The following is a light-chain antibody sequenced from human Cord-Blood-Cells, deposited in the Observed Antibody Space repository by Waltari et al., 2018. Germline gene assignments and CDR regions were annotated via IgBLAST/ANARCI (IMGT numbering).Light chain of an antibody. CDR3: QQYDNLIT. V-gene: IGKV1-33*01. Sequence: DIQMTQSPSSLSASVGDRVTITCPASQDISNYLNWYQQKPGKAPKLLIYDASNLETGVTSRFSGSGSGTDFTFTISSLQPEDIATYYCQQYDNLITFGQGTRLEIK. CDR1: QDISNY. CDR2: DAS. J-gene: IGKJ5*01.